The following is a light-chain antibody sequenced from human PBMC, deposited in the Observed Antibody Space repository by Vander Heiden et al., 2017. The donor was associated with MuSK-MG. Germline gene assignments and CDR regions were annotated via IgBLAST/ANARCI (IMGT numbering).Light chain of an antibody. CDR1: SIASKS. J-gene: IGLJ2*01. CDR3: QEWDSDKRR. Sequence: SSVLTQPPSLSVAPGQTAKLTCGGNSIASKSVHWYQQKAGRAPVWCVYEDSARPSGIPECFSGSNSANNATLTISRVEAGDEADDFCQEWDSDKRRFGGGNKMT. V-gene: IGLV3-21*02. CDR2: EDS.